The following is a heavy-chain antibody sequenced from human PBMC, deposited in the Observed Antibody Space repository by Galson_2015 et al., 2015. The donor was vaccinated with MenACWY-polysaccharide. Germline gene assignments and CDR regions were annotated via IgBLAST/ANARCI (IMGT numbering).Heavy chain of an antibody. D-gene: IGHD1-1*01. CDR1: GDSISTYY. CDR2: IYYTGST. CDR3: ARRKVQLPLQVDY. J-gene: IGHJ4*03. V-gene: IGHV4-59*01. Sequence: ETLSLDCTVSGDSISTYYWNWLRQPPGKGLEWVGYIYYTGSTNYNPSFNSRVTISLDTSQNQYSLKLKSVTAADTAVYYCARRKVQLPLQVDYLGQGVLVYVSS.